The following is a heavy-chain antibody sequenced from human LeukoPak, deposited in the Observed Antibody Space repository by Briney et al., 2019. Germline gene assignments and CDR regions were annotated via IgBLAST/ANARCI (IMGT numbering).Heavy chain of an antibody. V-gene: IGHV1-2*06. D-gene: IGHD3-22*01. CDR1: GYTFTGYY. CDR3: AGAMYYYDSSGYYSFDY. Sequence: ASVKVSCKASGYTFTGYYMHWVRQAPGQGLEWMGRINPNSGGTNYAQKFQGRVTMTRDTSISTAYMELSRLRSDDTAVYYCAGAMYYYDSSGYYSFDYWGQGTLVTVSS. CDR2: INPNSGGT. J-gene: IGHJ4*02.